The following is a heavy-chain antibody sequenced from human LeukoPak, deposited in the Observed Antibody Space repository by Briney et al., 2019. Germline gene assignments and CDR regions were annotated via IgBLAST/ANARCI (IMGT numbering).Heavy chain of an antibody. D-gene: IGHD5-12*01. J-gene: IGHJ6*03. CDR3: ARGIMATNWIYYYYNYMDV. CDR2: INPNTGGT. Sequence: ASVKVSCKASGYTFTGYYMHWVRQAPGQGLEWMGCINPNTGGTNYVQRLQGRVTLTTDTSINTAYMVLSRLRSDDTAVYYCARGIMATNWIYYYYNYMDVWGKGTTVTVSS. CDR1: GYTFTGYY. V-gene: IGHV1-2*02.